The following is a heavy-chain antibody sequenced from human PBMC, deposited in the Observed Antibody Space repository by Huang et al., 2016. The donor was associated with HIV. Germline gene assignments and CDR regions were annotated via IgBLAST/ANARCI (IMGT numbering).Heavy chain of an antibody. CDR2: FDTESGET. V-gene: IGHV1-24*01. CDR1: EYTLTELS. CDR3: ATGFDVFFDF. Sequence: QVQLVQSRAEVKKPGASVKVSCKVSEYTLTELSIHWVRQPPGKGVEWMGGFDTESGETIYAQKFQGRVTMTEETSTETAFMERSGLRPEDTAVYYCATGFDVFFDFWGQGTLVTVSS. D-gene: IGHD3-9*01. J-gene: IGHJ4*02.